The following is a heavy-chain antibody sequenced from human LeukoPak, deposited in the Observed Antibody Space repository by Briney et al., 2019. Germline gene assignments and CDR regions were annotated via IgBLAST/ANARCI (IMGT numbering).Heavy chain of an antibody. Sequence: PGRSLRLSCAASGFTFSSHGMHWVRQAPGKGLEWVAVISFDGGNKYYADSVKGRFTISRDNSKNTLYLQLNSLRAEDTAVYYCASTRLSDSDSWGQGTLVTVSS. V-gene: IGHV3-30*03. J-gene: IGHJ4*02. CDR3: ASTRLSDSDS. D-gene: IGHD2-2*01. CDR1: GFTFSSHG. CDR2: ISFDGGNK.